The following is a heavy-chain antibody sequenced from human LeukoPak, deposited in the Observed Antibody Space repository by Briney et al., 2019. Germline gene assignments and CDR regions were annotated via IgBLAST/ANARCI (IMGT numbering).Heavy chain of an antibody. J-gene: IGHJ6*03. CDR3: AREVATTNYYYYMDV. Sequence: GGSLRLSCAASGFTFSEYYMSWIRQAPGKGLEWLSYINGRGYTIYYADSVKGRFTISRDNAKNSLYLQMNSLRAEDTAVYYCAREVATTNYYYYMDVWGKGTTVTVSS. CDR2: INGRGYTI. D-gene: IGHD5-12*01. CDR1: GFTFSEYY. V-gene: IGHV3-11*04.